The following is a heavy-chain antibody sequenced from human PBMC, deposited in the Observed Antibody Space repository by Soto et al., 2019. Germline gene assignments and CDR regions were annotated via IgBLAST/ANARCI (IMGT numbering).Heavy chain of an antibody. CDR2: IIPIFGTA. V-gene: IGHV1-69*13. CDR3: AXVATSFSVGATRSDAFDI. Sequence: SVKVSCKASGGTFSSYAISWVRQAPGQGLEWVGGIIPIFGTANYAQKFQGRVTITADESTSTAYMALSSLRSEDTAVYYCAXVATSFSVGATRSDAFDIWGQGTMVTVS. J-gene: IGHJ3*02. CDR1: GGTFSSYA. D-gene: IGHD1-26*01.